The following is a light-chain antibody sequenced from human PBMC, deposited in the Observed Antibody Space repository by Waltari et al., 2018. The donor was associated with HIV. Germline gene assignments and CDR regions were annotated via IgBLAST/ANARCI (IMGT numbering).Light chain of an antibody. J-gene: IGLJ3*02. V-gene: IGLV2-11*01. CDR3: CSYAGSYTFV. CDR2: DVT. Sequence: QSALTQPRPVSGSPGQSVAISCTGTSSDVGGYNSVSWYQQHPGKALKLMIYDVTKRPSGVPDRFSGSKSGNTASLTISGLQAEDEADYYCCSYAGSYTFVFGGGTKLTVL. CDR1: SSDVGGYNS.